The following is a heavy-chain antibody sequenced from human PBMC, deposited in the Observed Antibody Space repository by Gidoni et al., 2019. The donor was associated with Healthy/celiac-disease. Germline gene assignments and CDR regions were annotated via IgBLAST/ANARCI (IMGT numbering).Heavy chain of an antibody. D-gene: IGHD2-2*01. V-gene: IGHV1-69*01. CDR3: ARDVVVPAALARYYYGMDV. CDR2: IIPIFGTA. J-gene: IGHJ6*04. Sequence: QVQLVQSGAEVKKPGSSVNVSCKASGGTFSSYATSWVRQAPGQGLDWMGGIIPIFGTANYAQKCQGRVTITADESTSTAYMELSSLRSEDTAVYYCARDVVVPAALARYYYGMDVWGKGTTVTVSS. CDR1: GGTFSSYA.